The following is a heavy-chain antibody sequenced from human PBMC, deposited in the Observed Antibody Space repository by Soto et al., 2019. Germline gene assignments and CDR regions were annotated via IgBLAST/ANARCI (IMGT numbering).Heavy chain of an antibody. CDR1: GFTFSSYA. D-gene: IGHD3-22*01. J-gene: IGHJ3*02. Sequence: GGSLRLSCAASGFTFSSYAMHWVRQAPGKGLEWVAVISYDGSNKYYADSVKGRFTISRDNSKNTLYLQMNSLRAEDTAVYYCARGSGTYYYDSSGYLRAHDDFDIWGQGTMVTVSS. CDR3: ARGSGTYYYDSSGYLRAHDDFDI. CDR2: ISYDGSNK. V-gene: IGHV3-30-3*01.